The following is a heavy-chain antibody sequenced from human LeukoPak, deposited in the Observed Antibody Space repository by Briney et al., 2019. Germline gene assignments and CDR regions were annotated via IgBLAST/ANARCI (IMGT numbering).Heavy chain of an antibody. D-gene: IGHD3-10*01. CDR3: ASLYGSGPNWFDP. CDR1: GFTVSSNY. Sequence: GGSLRLSCAASGFTVSSNYMTWVRQAPGKGLEWVSVIYSGGGTYYADSVKGRFTISRDNAKNSLYLQMNSLRAEDTAVYYCASLYGSGPNWFDPWGQGTLITVSS. CDR2: IYSGGGT. J-gene: IGHJ5*02. V-gene: IGHV3-53*01.